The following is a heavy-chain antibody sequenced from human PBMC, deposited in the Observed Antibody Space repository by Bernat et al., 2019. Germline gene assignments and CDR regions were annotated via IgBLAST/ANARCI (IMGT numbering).Heavy chain of an antibody. CDR3: TTHHLWSDPMHIKYYFDY. CDR1: GFTFSNAW. CDR2: IKSKTDGGTT. V-gene: IGHV3-15*01. D-gene: IGHD3-3*02. Sequence: EVQLVESGGGLVKPGGSLRLSCAASGFTFSNAWMSWVRQAPGKGLEWVGRIKSKTDGGTTDYAAPVKGRFTISRDDSKNTLYLQMNSLKTEDTAVYYCTTHHLWSDPMHIKYYFDYWGQGTLVTVSS. J-gene: IGHJ4*02.